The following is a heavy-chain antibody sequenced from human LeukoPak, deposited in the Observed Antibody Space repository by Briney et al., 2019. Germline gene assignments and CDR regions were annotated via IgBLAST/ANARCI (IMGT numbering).Heavy chain of an antibody. J-gene: IGHJ6*03. CDR3: ARGYYHTDV. Sequence: SQTLSLTCTVSGGSISSGGYYWSWIRQPPGKGLEWIGYIYHSGSTYYNPALTSRVTISVDRSKNQFSLKLSSVTAADTAVYYCARGYYHTDVWGKGTTVTVSS. CDR1: GGSISSGGYY. CDR2: IYHSGST. V-gene: IGHV4-30-2*01.